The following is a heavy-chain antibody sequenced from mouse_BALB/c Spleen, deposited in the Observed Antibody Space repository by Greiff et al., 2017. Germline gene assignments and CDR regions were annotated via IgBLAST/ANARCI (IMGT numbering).Heavy chain of an antibody. CDR1: GFTFSSFG. V-gene: IGHV5-17*02. CDR3: AKDCYYFYAMDY. D-gene: IGHD2-3*01. CDR2: ISSGSSTI. Sequence: EVQGVESGGGLVQPGGSRKLSCAASGFTFSSFGMHWVRQAPEKGLEWVAYISSGSSTIYYADTVKGRFTISRDNPKHTLFLQMTSLRSEDTAMYYCAKDCYYFYAMDYWGQGTSVTVSS. J-gene: IGHJ4*01.